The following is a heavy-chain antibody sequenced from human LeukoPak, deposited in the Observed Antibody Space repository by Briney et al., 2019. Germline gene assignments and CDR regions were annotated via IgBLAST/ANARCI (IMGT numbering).Heavy chain of an antibody. CDR1: GYTFTSYG. D-gene: IGHD3-22*01. CDR3: ARVYDSSGYAVNWFDP. CDR2: ISAYNGNT. V-gene: IGHV1-18*01. Sequence: ASVKVSCKASGYTFTSYGISWVRQAPGQGLEWMGWISAYNGNTNYAQKLQGRVTMTTDTSTSTAYMELRSLRSDDTAVYYCARVYDSSGYAVNWFDPWGQGTLVTVSS. J-gene: IGHJ5*02.